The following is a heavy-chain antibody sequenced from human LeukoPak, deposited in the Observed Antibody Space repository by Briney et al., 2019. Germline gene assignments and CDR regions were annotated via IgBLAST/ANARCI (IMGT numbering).Heavy chain of an antibody. CDR2: ISAYNGNT. CDR3: ASPTDLDSGSAGGEAFDI. D-gene: IGHD1-26*01. V-gene: IGHV1-18*01. CDR1: GYTFTSYG. J-gene: IGHJ3*02. Sequence: ASVKVSCKASGYTFTSYGISWVRQAPGQGLEWMGWISAYNGNTNYAQKLQGRVTMTTDTSTSTAYMELRSLRSDDTAVYYCASPTDLDSGSAGGEAFDIWGQGTMVTVSS.